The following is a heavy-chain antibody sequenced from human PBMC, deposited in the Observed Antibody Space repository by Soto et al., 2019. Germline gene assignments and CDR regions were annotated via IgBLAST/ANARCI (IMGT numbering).Heavy chain of an antibody. V-gene: IGHV1-69*02. Sequence: QVQLVQSGAEVKKPGSSVKVSCKASGGTFSSYTISWVRQAPGQGLEWMGRIIPILGIANYAQKFQGSVTMTAVKASSTAYMELRSLRSEDAAVYWCARPNPHRGSGVLFDFLCQETLATVSS. CDR1: GGTFSSYT. CDR2: IIPILGIA. D-gene: IGHD1-26*01. J-gene: IGHJ4*02. CDR3: ARPNPHRGSGVLFDF.